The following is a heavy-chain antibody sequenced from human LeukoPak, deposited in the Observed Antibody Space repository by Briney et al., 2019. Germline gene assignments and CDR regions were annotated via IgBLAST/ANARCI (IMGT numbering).Heavy chain of an antibody. CDR2: IYYSGST. D-gene: IGHD6-13*01. CDR3: ARYRSRSWYHLFDY. CDR1: GGSISSYY. Sequence: SETLCLTCTVSGGSISSYYWSWIRQPPGKGLEWIGYIYYSGSTNYNPSLKSRVTISVDTSKNQFSLKLSSVTAADTAVYYCARYRSRSWYHLFDYWGQGTLVTVSS. J-gene: IGHJ4*02. V-gene: IGHV4-59*01.